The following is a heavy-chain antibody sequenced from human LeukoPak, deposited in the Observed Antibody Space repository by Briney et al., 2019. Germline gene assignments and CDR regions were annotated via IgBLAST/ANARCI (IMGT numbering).Heavy chain of an antibody. V-gene: IGHV3-48*01. J-gene: IGHJ5*02. CDR2: ISSSSSTI. CDR1: GFTFSSYE. D-gene: IGHD3-10*01. Sequence: PPGGSLRLSCAASGFTFSSYEMNWVRQAPGKGLEWVSYISSSSSTIYYADSVKGRFTISRDNAKNSLYLQMNSLRAEDTAVYYCASGSGSLWFDPWGQGTLVTVSS. CDR3: ASGSGSLWFDP.